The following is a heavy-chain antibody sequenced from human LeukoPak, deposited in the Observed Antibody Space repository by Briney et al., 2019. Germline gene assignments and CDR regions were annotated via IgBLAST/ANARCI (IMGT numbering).Heavy chain of an antibody. V-gene: IGHV4-34*01. CDR3: ARASVLLSADY. CDR2: INHSGST. Sequence: GSLRPSCAASGFTFTIYAMTWIRQPPGKGLEWIGEINHSGSTNYNPSLKSRLTISVDTSKNQFSLNLTSVTAADTAVYYCARASVLLSADYWGQGTLVTVSS. D-gene: IGHD3-16*01. J-gene: IGHJ4*02. CDR1: GFTFTIYA.